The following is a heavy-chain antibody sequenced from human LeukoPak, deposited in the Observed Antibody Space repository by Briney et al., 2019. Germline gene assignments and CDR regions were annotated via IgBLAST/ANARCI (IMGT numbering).Heavy chain of an antibody. CDR2: ISGSGGST. V-gene: IGHV3-23*01. D-gene: IGHD2/OR15-2a*01. J-gene: IGHJ3*02. Sequence: PGGSLRLSCAASGFTFSSYGMSWVRQAPGKGLEWVSAISGSGGSTYYADSVKGRFTVSRDNSKNTLYLQMNSLRAEDTAVYYCAKGDSVLVPYFPTGIWGQGTMVTVSS. CDR3: AKGDSVLVPYFPTGI. CDR1: GFTFSSYG.